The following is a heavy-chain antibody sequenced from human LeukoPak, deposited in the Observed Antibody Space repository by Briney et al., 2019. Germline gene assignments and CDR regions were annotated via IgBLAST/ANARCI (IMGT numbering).Heavy chain of an antibody. J-gene: IGHJ4*02. CDR3: AKDSGSYYYDSSGYCAY. V-gene: IGHV3-23*01. D-gene: IGHD3-22*01. CDR1: GFTFSSYA. CDR2: ISGSGDST. Sequence: PGGSLRLSCAASGFTFSSYAMSWVRQAPGKGLEWVSVISGSGDSTYYADSVKGRFTISRDNSKNTLYLQMNSLRAEDTAVYYCAKDSGSYYYDSSGYCAYWGQGTLVSVSS.